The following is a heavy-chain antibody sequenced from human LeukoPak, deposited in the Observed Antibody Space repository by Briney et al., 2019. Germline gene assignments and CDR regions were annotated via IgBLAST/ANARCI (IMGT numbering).Heavy chain of an antibody. CDR2: INPSGGST. CDR3: ARLLVGYDFPLDY. J-gene: IGHJ4*02. Sequence: ASVKVSCKASGYTFTSYYMHWVRQAPGQGLEWMGIINPSGGSTSYAQKFQGRVTITADESTSTAYMELSSLRSEDTAVYYCARLLVGYDFPLDYWGQGTLVTVSS. D-gene: IGHD5-12*01. V-gene: IGHV1-46*01. CDR1: GYTFTSYY.